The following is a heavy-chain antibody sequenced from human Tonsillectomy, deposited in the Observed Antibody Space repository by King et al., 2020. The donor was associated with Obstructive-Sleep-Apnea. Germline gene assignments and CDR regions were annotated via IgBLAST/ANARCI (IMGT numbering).Heavy chain of an antibody. CDR3: ARVRELWFGELLSFFDY. J-gene: IGHJ4*02. Sequence: QLQESGPGLVKPSQTLSLTCTVSGGSISSGGYYWSWIRQHSGTDLEWMGYIYYSGSTYYNPSLQSRVTISVDTSKNPFSLKLSSVTAADTAVYYCARVRELWFGELLSFFDYWGQGTLVTVSS. CDR1: GGSISSGGYY. V-gene: IGHV4-31*03. D-gene: IGHD3-10*01. CDR2: IYYSGST.